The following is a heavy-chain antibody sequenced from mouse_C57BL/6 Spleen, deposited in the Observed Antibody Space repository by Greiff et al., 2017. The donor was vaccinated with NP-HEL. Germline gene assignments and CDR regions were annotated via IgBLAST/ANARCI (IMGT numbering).Heavy chain of an antibody. CDR1: GYTFTSYW. CDR3: ARAYGSSYPSYWYFDV. J-gene: IGHJ1*03. D-gene: IGHD1-1*01. CDR2: INPSNGGT. V-gene: IGHV1-53*01. Sequence: QVQLQQSGTELVKPGASVKLSCKASGYTFTSYWRHWVKQRPGQGLEWIGNINPSNGGTNYNEKFKSKATLTVDKSSSTAYMQLSSLTSEDSAVYYCARAYGSSYPSYWYFDVWGTGTTVTVSS.